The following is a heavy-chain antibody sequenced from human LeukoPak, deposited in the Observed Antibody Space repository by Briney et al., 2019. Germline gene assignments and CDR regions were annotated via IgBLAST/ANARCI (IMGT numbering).Heavy chain of an antibody. CDR2: IYYSGST. D-gene: IGHD6-13*01. V-gene: IGHV4-59*01. J-gene: IGHJ4*02. CDR1: GGSISSYY. Sequence: SETLSLTCTVSGGSISSYYWSWIRQPPGKGLEWIGYIYYSGSTNYNPSLKSRVTISVDTSKNQFSLKLSSVTAADTAVYYCARVGYSSSWHRFRGLNYFDYWGQGTLVTVSS. CDR3: ARVGYSSSWHRFRGLNYFDY.